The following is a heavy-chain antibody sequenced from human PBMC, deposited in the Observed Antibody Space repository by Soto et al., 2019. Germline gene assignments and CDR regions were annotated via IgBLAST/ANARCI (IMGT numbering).Heavy chain of an antibody. Sequence: LRLSCAASGFTFSSYEMNWVRQAPGEGLEWVSYISSSGSTIYYADSVKGRFTISRDNAKNSLYLQMNSLRAEDTAVYYCAREGTTGTSDAFDIWGQGTMVTVSS. D-gene: IGHD1-1*01. CDR1: GFTFSSYE. CDR3: AREGTTGTSDAFDI. V-gene: IGHV3-48*03. J-gene: IGHJ3*02. CDR2: ISSSGSTI.